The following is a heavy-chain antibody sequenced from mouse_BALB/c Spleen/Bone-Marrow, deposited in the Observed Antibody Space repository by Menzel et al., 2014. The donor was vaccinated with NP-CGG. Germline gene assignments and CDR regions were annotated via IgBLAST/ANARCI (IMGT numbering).Heavy chain of an antibody. CDR2: ISTYYGDA. V-gene: IGHV1S137*01. J-gene: IGHJ4*01. Sequence: VKLMESGAELVRPGVSVKISCRGSGHTFTDYAMHWVKQSHAKSLEWIGVISTYYGDASYNQKFKGKATMTVDKSSSTAYMELARLTSEDSAIYYXXXXXXXXNXYXAMDYWGXGTSVTVSS. CDR1: GHTFTDYA. CDR3: XXXXXXXNXYXAMDY.